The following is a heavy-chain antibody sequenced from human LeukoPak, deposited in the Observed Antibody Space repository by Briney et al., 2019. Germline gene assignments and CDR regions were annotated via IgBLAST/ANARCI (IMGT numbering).Heavy chain of an antibody. CDR1: GGSFSGYD. D-gene: IGHD3-9*01. V-gene: IGHV4-34*01. J-gene: IGHJ5*02. CDR2: INHSGST. CDR3: ARERYFDWLLFRSNWFDP. Sequence: SETLSLTCAVYGGSFSGYDWSWIRQPPGKGLEWIGEINHSGSTNYNPSLKSRVTVSVDTSKNQFSLKLSSVTAADTAVYYYARERYFDWLLFRSNWFDPWGQGTLVTVSS.